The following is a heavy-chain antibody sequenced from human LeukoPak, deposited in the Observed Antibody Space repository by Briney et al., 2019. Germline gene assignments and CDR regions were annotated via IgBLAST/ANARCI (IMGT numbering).Heavy chain of an antibody. Sequence: PGGSLRLSCAASGFTFSDHYMDWVRQAPGKGLEWVGRIKSKTDGGTTDYAAPVKGRFTISRDDSKNTLYLQMNSLKTEDTAVYYCTTDLQYYDFWSGIRRADYWGQGTLVTVSS. J-gene: IGHJ4*02. CDR2: IKSKTDGGTT. CDR1: GFTFSDHY. CDR3: TTDLQYYDFWSGIRRADY. V-gene: IGHV3-15*01. D-gene: IGHD3-3*01.